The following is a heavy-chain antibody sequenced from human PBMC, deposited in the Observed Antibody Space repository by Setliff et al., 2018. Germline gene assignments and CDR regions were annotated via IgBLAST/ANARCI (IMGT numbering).Heavy chain of an antibody. D-gene: IGHD4-4*01. CDR3: TRPLIEMTTMGAFDI. Sequence: LSLTCAASGFDFKTHWMDWARQAPGKGLEWVANIKEDGSQRNYADSVKGRFTVSRDNAKNSLYLHLTSLRAEDTALYYCTRPLIEMTTMGAFDIWGQGTMVTVSS. CDR2: IKEDGSQR. J-gene: IGHJ3*02. CDR1: GFDFKTHW. V-gene: IGHV3-7*01.